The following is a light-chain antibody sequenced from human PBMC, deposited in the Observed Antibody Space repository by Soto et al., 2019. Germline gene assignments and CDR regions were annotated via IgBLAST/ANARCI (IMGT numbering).Light chain of an antibody. V-gene: IGLV2-14*01. J-gene: IGLJ1*01. CDR3: SSYTSRSTLDYV. CDR1: SSDVGGYNY. Sequence: QSALTQPASVSGSPGQSITISCTGTSSDVGGYNYVSWYQQHPGKAPKLMIYEVSNRPSGVSNLFSGSKSGNTASLTISGLQAEDEADYYCSSYTSRSTLDYVFGSGTKLTVL. CDR2: EVS.